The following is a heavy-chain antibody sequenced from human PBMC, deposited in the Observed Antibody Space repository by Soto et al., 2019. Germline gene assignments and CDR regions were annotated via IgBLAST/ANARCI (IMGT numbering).Heavy chain of an antibody. D-gene: IGHD3-22*01. CDR1: GGSISSYY. V-gene: IGHV4-59*01. Sequence: SETLSLACTVSGGSISSYYWSWIRQPPGKGLEWIGYIYYSGSTNYNPSLKSRVTISVDTSKNQFSLKLSSVTAADTAVYYCARDYYDSSGYYGTYGYWGQGTLVTVSS. J-gene: IGHJ4*02. CDR3: ARDYYDSSGYYGTYGY. CDR2: IYYSGST.